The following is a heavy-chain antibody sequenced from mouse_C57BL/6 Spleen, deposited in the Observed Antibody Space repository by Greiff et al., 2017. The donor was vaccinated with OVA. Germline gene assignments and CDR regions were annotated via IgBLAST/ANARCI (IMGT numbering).Heavy chain of an antibody. Sequence: EVHLVESGAELVKPGASVKLSCTASGFNIKDYYMHWVKQRTEQGLEWIGRIDPEDGETKYAPKFQGKATITADTSSNTAYLQLSSLTSEDTAVYYGARGGSSPYYFDDWGQGTTLTVAS. CDR1: GFNIKDYY. D-gene: IGHD1-1*01. CDR2: IDPEDGET. V-gene: IGHV14-2*01. CDR3: ARGGSSPYYFDD. J-gene: IGHJ2*01.